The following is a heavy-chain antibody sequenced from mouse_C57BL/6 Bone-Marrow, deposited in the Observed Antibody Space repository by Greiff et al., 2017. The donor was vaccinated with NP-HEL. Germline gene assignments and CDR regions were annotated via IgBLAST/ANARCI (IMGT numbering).Heavy chain of an antibody. Sequence: EVQLVESGGDLVKPGGSLKLSCAASGFTFSSYGMSLVRQTPDKRLEWVATISSGGSYTYYPDSVKGRFTISRDNAKNTLYLQMSSLKSEDTAMYYCARRDGSSVFAYWGQGTLVTVSA. V-gene: IGHV5-6*01. CDR2: ISSGGSYT. D-gene: IGHD1-1*01. CDR3: ARRDGSSVFAY. J-gene: IGHJ3*01. CDR1: GFTFSSYG.